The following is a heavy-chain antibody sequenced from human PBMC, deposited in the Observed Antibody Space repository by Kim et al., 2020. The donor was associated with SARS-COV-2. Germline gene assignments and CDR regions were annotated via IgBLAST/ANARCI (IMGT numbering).Heavy chain of an antibody. J-gene: IGHJ4*02. CDR3: AHSYSSGWYLDY. Sequence: RYSPSLKSRLTITKDTSKNQVVLTMTSMDPVDTATYYCAHSYSSGWYLDYWGQGTLVTVSS. V-gene: IGHV2-5*01. D-gene: IGHD6-25*01.